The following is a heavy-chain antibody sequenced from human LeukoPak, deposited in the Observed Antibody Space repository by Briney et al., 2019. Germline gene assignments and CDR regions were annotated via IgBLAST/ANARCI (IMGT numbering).Heavy chain of an antibody. V-gene: IGHV5-51*01. CDR3: VRLATLTTTDY. Sequence: GESLQISCQGSGYTFTSHWIGWVRQMPGKGLEWMGIIYPGDSDTKYSPSFRGQVTMSVDKSVCTAYLQWSSLKASDTATYYCVRLATLTTTDYWGQGTLVTVSS. CDR1: GYTFTSHW. J-gene: IGHJ4*02. D-gene: IGHD2-15*01. CDR2: IYPGDSDT.